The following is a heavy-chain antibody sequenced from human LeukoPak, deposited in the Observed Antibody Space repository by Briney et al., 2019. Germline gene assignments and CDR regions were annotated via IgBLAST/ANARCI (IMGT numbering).Heavy chain of an antibody. CDR2: ISAYNGNT. Sequence: ASVKVSCKASGYTFTSYGISWVRQAPGQGLEWMGWISAYNGNTNYAQKLQGRVTMTTDTSTSTAYMELRSLRSDDTAVYYCASGLSSSSRYYFDYWGQGTLVTVSS. CDR3: ASGLSSSSRYYFDY. CDR1: GYTFTSYG. V-gene: IGHV1-18*01. D-gene: IGHD6-6*01. J-gene: IGHJ4*02.